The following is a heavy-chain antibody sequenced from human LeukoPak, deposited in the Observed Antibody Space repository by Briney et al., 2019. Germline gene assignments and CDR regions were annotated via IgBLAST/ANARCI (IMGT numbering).Heavy chain of an antibody. D-gene: IGHD2-2*01. J-gene: IGHJ4*02. CDR3: ARAHHGRWGYCSSTSCPDFDY. CDR2: IYYSGST. Sequence: SETLSLTCTVSGGSISSSSYYWGWIRQPPGKGLEWIGSIYYSGSTYYNPSLKSRVTISVDTSKNQFSLKLSSVTAADTAVYYCARAHHGRWGYCSSTSCPDFDYWGQGTLVTVSS. CDR1: GGSISSSSYY. V-gene: IGHV4-39*07.